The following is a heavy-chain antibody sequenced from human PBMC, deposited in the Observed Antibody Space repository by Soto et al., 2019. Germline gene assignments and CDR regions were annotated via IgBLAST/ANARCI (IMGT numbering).Heavy chain of an antibody. Sequence: EVQLLESGGGLVQPGGSLRLSCAASGFTFVNYAMNWVRQAPGKGLEWVATLSGSGTSTYYADSVTGRFTISRDNSRNTRYLQMNSLRAEDTAGYYCAKGTSNGGWCNPSEYRGKGTLVTVSS. V-gene: IGHV3-23*01. J-gene: IGHJ4*02. CDR2: LSGSGTST. D-gene: IGHD6-19*01. CDR1: GFTFVNYA. CDR3: AKGTSNGGWCNPSEY.